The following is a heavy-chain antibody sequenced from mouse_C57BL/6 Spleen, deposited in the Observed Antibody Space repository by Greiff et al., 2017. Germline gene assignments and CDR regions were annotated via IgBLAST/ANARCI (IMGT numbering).Heavy chain of an antibody. Sequence: VQLKESGGGLVQPGGSMKLSCVASGFTFSNYWMNWVRQSPEKGLEWVAQIRLKSDNYATHYAESVKGRFTISRDDSKSSVYLQMNNLRAEDTGIYYCTGLPYGNSPAYWGQGTLVTVSA. V-gene: IGHV6-3*01. J-gene: IGHJ3*01. CDR1: GFTFSNYW. CDR3: TGLPYGNSPAY. D-gene: IGHD2-1*01. CDR2: IRLKSDNYAT.